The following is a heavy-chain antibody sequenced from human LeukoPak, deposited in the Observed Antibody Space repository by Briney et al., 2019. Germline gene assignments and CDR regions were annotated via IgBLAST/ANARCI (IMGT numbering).Heavy chain of an antibody. V-gene: IGHV3-7*01. CDR3: ARRFLEWPYYFDY. CDR2: IKQDGSEK. CDR1: GFTFSSYW. D-gene: IGHD3-3*01. Sequence: GGSLRLSCAASGFTFSSYWMSWVRQAPGKGLEWVANIKQDGSEKYYVDSVKGRFTISRDNAKNSLYLQMNSLRAEDTAVYYCARRFLEWPYYFDYWGQGTLVTVSS. J-gene: IGHJ4*02.